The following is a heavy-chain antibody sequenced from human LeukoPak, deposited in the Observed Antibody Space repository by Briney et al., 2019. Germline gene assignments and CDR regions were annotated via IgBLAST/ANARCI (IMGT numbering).Heavy chain of an antibody. V-gene: IGHV3-23*01. J-gene: IGHJ4*02. CDR1: GFTFAGYA. D-gene: IGHD3-22*01. Sequence: GGSLRLSCAASGFTFAGYAMSWVRQAPGKGLEWVSTISGSGGSTYYADPVKGRFTISRDNSKNTLYLQMNSLRAEDTAVYYCAKDSDSSGYYPFDYWGQGTLVTVSS. CDR2: ISGSGGST. CDR3: AKDSDSSGYYPFDY.